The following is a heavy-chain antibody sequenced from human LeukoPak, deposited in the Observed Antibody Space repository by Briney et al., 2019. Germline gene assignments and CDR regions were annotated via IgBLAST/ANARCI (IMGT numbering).Heavy chain of an antibody. CDR1: GYTFTCYY. J-gene: IGHJ4*02. CDR3: ARGGGGYCSSTSCYMDY. Sequence: ASVKVSCKASGYTFTCYYMHWVRQAPGQGLEWMGWINPNSGGTNYAQKFQGWVTMTRDTSISTAYMELSRLRSDDTAVYYCARGGGGYCSSTSCYMDYWGQGTLVTVSS. V-gene: IGHV1-2*04. D-gene: IGHD2-2*01. CDR2: INPNSGGT.